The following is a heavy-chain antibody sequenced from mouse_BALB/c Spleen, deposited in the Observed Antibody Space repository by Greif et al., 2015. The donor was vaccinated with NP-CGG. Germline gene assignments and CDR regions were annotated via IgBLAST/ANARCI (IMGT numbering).Heavy chain of an antibody. J-gene: IGHJ4*01. CDR2: ILPGSGST. D-gene: IGHD2-1*01. CDR1: GYTFSSYW. Sequence: VKLMESGAELMKPGASVKISCKATGYTFSSYWIEWVKQRPGHGLEWIGEILPGSGSTNYNEKFKGKATFTADTSSNTAYMQLSSLTSEDSAVYYCARRGNYVSYAMDYWGQGTSVTVSS. V-gene: IGHV1-9*01. CDR3: ARRGNYVSYAMDY.